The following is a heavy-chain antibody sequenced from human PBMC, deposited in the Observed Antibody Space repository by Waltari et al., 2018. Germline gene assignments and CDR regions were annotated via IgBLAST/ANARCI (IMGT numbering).Heavy chain of an antibody. CDR1: GGSISSYY. CDR2: IYTSGST. V-gene: IGHV4-4*07. CDR3: AREHILTGYGPPLAVGYMDV. Sequence: GQLQESGPGLVKPSETLSLTCTVSGGSISSYYWSWIRQPAGKGLEWIGRIYTSGSTNYNPSLKSRVTMSVDTSKNQFSLKLSSVTAADTAVYYCAREHILTGYGPPLAVGYMDVWGKGTTVTVSS. D-gene: IGHD3-9*01. J-gene: IGHJ6*03.